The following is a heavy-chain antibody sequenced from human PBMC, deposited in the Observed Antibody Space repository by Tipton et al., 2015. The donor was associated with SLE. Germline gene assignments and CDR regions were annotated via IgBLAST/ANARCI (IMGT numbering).Heavy chain of an antibody. Sequence: TLSLTCAVYGGSFSGYSWSWIRQPPGKGLEWIGQTNPSGNTNYNPSLKSRVTIPVDTSNNQLSLKLTSVTAADTAVYYCARGAKERITLVRVRPYYFDYWGQGSLVTVSS. CDR1: GGSFSGYS. J-gene: IGHJ4*01. V-gene: IGHV4-34*01. D-gene: IGHD3-10*01. CDR3: ARGAKERITLVRVRPYYFDY. CDR2: TNPSGNT.